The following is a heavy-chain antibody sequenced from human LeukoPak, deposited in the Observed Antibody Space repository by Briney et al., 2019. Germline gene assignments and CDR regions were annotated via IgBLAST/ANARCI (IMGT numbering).Heavy chain of an antibody. D-gene: IGHD2-2*02. CDR2: MNPNSGNT. Sequence: ASVKVSCKASGYTFTSYDINWVRQATGQGLEWMGWMNPNSGNTGYAQKFQGRVTMTRNTSISTAYMELSSLRSEDTAVYYCARDSLLLYRKQKYNWFDPWGQGTLVTVSS. CDR3: ARDSLLLYRKQKYNWFDP. CDR1: GYTFTSYD. V-gene: IGHV1-8*01. J-gene: IGHJ5*02.